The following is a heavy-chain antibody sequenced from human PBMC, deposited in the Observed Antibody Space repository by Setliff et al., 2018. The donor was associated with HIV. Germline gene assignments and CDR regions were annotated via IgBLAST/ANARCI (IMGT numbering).Heavy chain of an antibody. CDR1: GYSFTTYW. CDR2: INPSDSDT. D-gene: IGHD6-13*01. V-gene: IGHV5-51*01. CDR3: ARVGQQLATYYFDY. J-gene: IGHJ4*02. Sequence: GESLKISCKSSGYSFTTYWIGWVRQMPGKGLEWMGIINPSDSDTRYSPSFQGQVTISADESISTAYLQWSSLKVSDTATYYCARVGQQLATYYFDYWGQGTLVTVSS.